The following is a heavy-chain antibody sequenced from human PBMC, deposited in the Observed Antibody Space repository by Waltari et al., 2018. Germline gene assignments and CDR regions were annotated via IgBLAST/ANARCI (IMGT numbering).Heavy chain of an antibody. V-gene: IGHV4-39*01. J-gene: IGHJ4*02. D-gene: IGHD2-21*02. CDR2: IYKSAIT. CDR1: GGSIISSNYY. Sequence: QLQLQESGPGLVKPSETLSLTCTVSGGSIISSNYYWGWIRQPPGKGLEWIGSIYKSAITYYNPSLKSRVTISVDTSKHQFSLRLSSVTAADTAVYYCARSLGDPDYFDYWGQGTLVTVSS. CDR3: ARSLGDPDYFDY.